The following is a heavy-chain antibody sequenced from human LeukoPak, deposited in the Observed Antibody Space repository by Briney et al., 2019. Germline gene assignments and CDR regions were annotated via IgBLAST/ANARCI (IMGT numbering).Heavy chain of an antibody. CDR2: IKQDGSEK. V-gene: IGHV3-7*03. Sequence: GGSLRLSCVASGFTFSDYWMSWVRQAPGKGLEWVANIKQDGSEKDYVDSVKGRSTISRDNSKNTLYLQMNSLRAEDTAVYYCAKDTAPGFDYWGQGTLVTVSS. J-gene: IGHJ4*02. D-gene: IGHD5-18*01. CDR3: AKDTAPGFDY. CDR1: GFTFSDYW.